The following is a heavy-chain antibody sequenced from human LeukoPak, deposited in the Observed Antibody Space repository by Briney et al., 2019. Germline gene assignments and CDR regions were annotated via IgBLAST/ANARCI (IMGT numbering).Heavy chain of an antibody. Sequence: GGSLRLSCAASGSTFSSYAMHWVRQAPGKGLEWVAVISYDGSNKYYADSVKGRFTISRDNSKNTLYLQMNSLRAEDTAVYYCARGQIVVVDNWGQGTLVTVSS. J-gene: IGHJ4*02. V-gene: IGHV3-30*04. CDR3: ARGQIVVVDN. CDR2: ISYDGSNK. CDR1: GSTFSSYA. D-gene: IGHD3-22*01.